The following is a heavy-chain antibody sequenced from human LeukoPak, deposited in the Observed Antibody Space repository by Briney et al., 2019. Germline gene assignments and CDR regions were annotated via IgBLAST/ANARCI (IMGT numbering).Heavy chain of an antibody. V-gene: IGHV4-59*13. CDR2: IYYSGST. CDR1: GGSISSYC. J-gene: IGHJ6*02. Sequence: SETLSPTCTASGGSISSYCWSWIRQPPGKGLDWIGHIYYSGSTNYNPSLRGEVPKSLAASKTKFSLKVAPLTVSAQAVGYCGSTNYNTSLKSRVTISVDTSKNQFSLKVSSVTAADTAVYYCARVGCSSTSCSTNYGLDVWGQGTTVTVSS. CDR3: GSTNYNTSLKSRVTISVDTSKNQFSLKVSSVTAADTAVYYCARVGCSSTSCSTNYGLDV. D-gene: IGHD3-10*01.